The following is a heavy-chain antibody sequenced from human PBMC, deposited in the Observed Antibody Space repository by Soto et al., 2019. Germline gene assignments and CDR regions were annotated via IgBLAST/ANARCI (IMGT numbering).Heavy chain of an antibody. CDR3: AKDGDENGMDV. CDR2: ISYDGSNK. D-gene: IGHD7-27*01. J-gene: IGHJ6*02. Sequence: QVQLVESGGGVVQPGRSLRLSCAASGFTFNSYGMHWVRQAPGKGLEWVAVISYDGSNKYYADSVKGRFTISRDNSKNTLYLQMNSLRAEDTAVYYCAKDGDENGMDVWGQGTTVTVSS. CDR1: GFTFNSYG. V-gene: IGHV3-30*18.